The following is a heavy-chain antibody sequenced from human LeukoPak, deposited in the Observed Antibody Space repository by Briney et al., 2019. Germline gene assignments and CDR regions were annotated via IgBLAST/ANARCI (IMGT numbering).Heavy chain of an antibody. D-gene: IGHD6-19*01. CDR1: GFTFSDYY. J-gene: IGHJ4*02. Sequence: GSLRLSCAASGFTFSDYYMSWIRQAPGKGLEWVSYISSSGTTIYYADSVKGRFTISRDNAKNSLYLQMNSLRAEDTAVYYCARALSRYSSGLEDFDYWGQGTLVTVSS. CDR2: ISSSGTTI. V-gene: IGHV3-11*04. CDR3: ARALSRYSSGLEDFDY.